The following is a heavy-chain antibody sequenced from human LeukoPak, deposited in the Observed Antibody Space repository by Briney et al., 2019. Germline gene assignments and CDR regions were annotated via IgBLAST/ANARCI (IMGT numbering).Heavy chain of an antibody. CDR1: GYSFIGYY. CDR3: VVSIQAAAIPAFAS. V-gene: IGHV1-2*02. CDR2: INPNNGGA. Sequence: ASVKVSCKASGYSFIGYYIHWVRQAPGQGLEGMGRINPNNGGANYAQKFQGRVTMTRDTSIITAYMELSRLTSDDTAVYYCVVSIQAAAIPAFASWGQGTLVTVSS. J-gene: IGHJ4*02. D-gene: IGHD6-25*01.